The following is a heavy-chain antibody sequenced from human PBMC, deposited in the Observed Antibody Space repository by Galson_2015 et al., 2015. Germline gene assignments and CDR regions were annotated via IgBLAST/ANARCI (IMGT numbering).Heavy chain of an antibody. Sequence: LRLSCAASGFTFSSYAMHWVRQAPGKGLEWVAVISYDGSNKHYADSVKSRFTISRDNSKNTLYLQMNSLRAEDTAVYYCARDGSGEQWLATPFDYWGQGTLVTVSS. J-gene: IGHJ4*02. CDR1: GFTFSSYA. V-gene: IGHV3-30-3*01. CDR2: ISYDGSNK. CDR3: ARDGSGEQWLATPFDY. D-gene: IGHD6-19*01.